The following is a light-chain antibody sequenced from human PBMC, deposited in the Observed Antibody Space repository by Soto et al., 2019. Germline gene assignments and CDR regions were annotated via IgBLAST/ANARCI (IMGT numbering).Light chain of an antibody. J-gene: IGKJ5*01. Sequence: PGDRVTLTCRASQSISSWLAWYQQKPGQAPRLLIYGASTRATGIPARFSGSGSGTEFTLTISNLQSEDFAVYFCQQYHNWPPITFGQGTRLEIK. V-gene: IGKV3-15*01. CDR1: QSISSW. CDR2: GAS. CDR3: QQYHNWPPIT.